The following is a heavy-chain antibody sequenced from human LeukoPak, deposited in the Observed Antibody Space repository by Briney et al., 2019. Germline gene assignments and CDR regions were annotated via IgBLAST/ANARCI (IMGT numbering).Heavy chain of an antibody. D-gene: IGHD4-23*01. CDR2: ISGSGGST. CDR3: AKPLTVALYYFDY. V-gene: IGHV3-23*01. CDR1: GFTFSSYG. J-gene: IGHJ4*02. Sequence: GGSLRLSCAASGFTFSSYGMSWVRQAPGKGLEWVSAISGSGGSTYYADSVKGRFTISRDNSKNTLYLQMNSLRAEDTAVYYCAKPLTVALYYFDYWGQGTLVTVSS.